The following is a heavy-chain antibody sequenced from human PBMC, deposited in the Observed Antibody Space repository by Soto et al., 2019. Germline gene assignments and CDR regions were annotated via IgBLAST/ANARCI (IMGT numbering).Heavy chain of an antibody. CDR2: IYSDGKT. CDR1: GFTVSSSY. Sequence: PGGSLRLSCAASGFTVSSSYMSWVRQAPGKGLEWVSVIYSDGKTFYADSVKGRFTISRDNSRNTVYPQMNSLRADDTAVYYCAIDGYSYAYSAYWGQGTLVTVS. J-gene: IGHJ4*02. CDR3: AIDGYSYAYSAY. D-gene: IGHD5-18*01. V-gene: IGHV3-53*01.